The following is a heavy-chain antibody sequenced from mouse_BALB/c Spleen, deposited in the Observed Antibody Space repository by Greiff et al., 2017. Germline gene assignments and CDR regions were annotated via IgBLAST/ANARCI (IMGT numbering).Heavy chain of an antibody. J-gene: IGHJ3*01. V-gene: IGHV5-6*01. CDR2: ISSGGSYT. CDR3: ARRDGNSWFAY. Sequence: EVQLVESGGDLVKPGGSLKLSCAASGFTFSSYGMSWVRQTPDKRLEWVATISSGGSYTYYPDSVKGRFTISRDNAKNTLYLQMSSLKSEDTAMYYCARRDGNSWFAYWGQGTLVTVSA. CDR1: GFTFSSYG. D-gene: IGHD2-1*01.